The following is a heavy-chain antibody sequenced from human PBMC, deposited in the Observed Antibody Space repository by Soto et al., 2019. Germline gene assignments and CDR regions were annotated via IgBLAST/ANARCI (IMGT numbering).Heavy chain of an antibody. V-gene: IGHV4-61*01. CDR3: ARDLGREHHYFDY. J-gene: IGHJ4*02. CDR2: IYYSGST. CDR1: GGSVSSGSYY. D-gene: IGHD1-1*01. Sequence: PSETLSLTCTVSGGSVSSGSYYWSWIRQPPGKGLEWIGYIYYSGSTNYNPSLKSRVTISVDTSKNQFSLKLSSVTAADTAVYYCARDLGREHHYFDYWGQGTLVPVSS.